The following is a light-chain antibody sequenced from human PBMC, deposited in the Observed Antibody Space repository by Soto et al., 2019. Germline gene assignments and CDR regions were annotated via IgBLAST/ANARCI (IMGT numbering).Light chain of an antibody. Sequence: QSVLTQPASVFGSPGQSITLSCTGTSNDVGGYDYVSWYQQHPGKAPKLMIFDVSNRPSGVSTRFSGSKSGNTASLTISGLQAEDEADYYCNSYSTSNTLVVFGGGTKVTVL. CDR2: DVS. J-gene: IGLJ2*01. CDR1: SNDVGGYDY. V-gene: IGLV2-14*03. CDR3: NSYSTSNTLVV.